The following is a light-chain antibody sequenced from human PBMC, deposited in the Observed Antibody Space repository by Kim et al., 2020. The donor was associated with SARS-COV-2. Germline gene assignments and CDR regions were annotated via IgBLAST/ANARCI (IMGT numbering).Light chain of an antibody. CDR1: QIISGNF. Sequence: ENVLTQSPGTLSLSPGERATVSCRASQIISGNFLAWYQQKPGQAPRLLIYGASTRAPGIPDTFSGSGSGTDFTLTISRVEPEDFAVYSCLQYGTSSQTFGQGNKVDIK. CDR2: GAS. CDR3: LQYGTSSQT. V-gene: IGKV3-20*01. J-gene: IGKJ1*01.